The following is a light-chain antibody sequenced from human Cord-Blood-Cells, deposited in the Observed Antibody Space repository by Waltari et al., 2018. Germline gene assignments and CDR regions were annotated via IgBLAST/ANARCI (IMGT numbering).Light chain of an antibody. Sequence: QSALTQPASVSGSPGQSITISCTATSRDVGRYNLVSWYQQHPGKAPKLMIYEGSKRPSGVSKRFSGSKAGNTASLTISGLQAEDEADYYCCSYAGSARVFGGGTKLTVL. CDR1: SRDVGRYNL. V-gene: IGLV2-23*01. CDR3: CSYAGSARV. CDR2: EGS. J-gene: IGLJ3*02.